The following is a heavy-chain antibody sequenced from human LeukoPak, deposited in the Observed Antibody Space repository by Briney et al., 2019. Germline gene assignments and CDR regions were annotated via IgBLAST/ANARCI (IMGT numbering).Heavy chain of an antibody. D-gene: IGHD3-22*01. CDR1: GFTFSSYG. CDR3: AKRDYYDSSGYAPLFDY. Sequence: GGSLRLSCAASGFTFSSYGMHWVRQAPGKGLEWVAVISYDGCNKYYADSVKGRFTISRDNSKNTLNLQMNSLRAEDTAVYYCAKRDYYDSSGYAPLFDYWGQGTLVTVSS. J-gene: IGHJ4*02. CDR2: ISYDGCNK. V-gene: IGHV3-30*18.